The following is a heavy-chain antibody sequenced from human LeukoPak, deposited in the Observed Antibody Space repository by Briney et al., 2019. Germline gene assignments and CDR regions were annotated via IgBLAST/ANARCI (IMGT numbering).Heavy chain of an antibody. CDR1: GGSVSSGSYY. V-gene: IGHV4-61*01. CDR2: IYYSGST. J-gene: IGHJ6*04. D-gene: IGHD1-1*01. Sequence: SETLSLTCTVSGGSVSSGSYYWSWIRQPPGKGLEWIGYIYYSGSTSYNPSLKSRVTISVDTSKNQFSLKLSSVTAADTAVYYCARVRWATGTTGYYYGMDVWGKGTTVTVSS. CDR3: ARVRWATGTTGYYYGMDV.